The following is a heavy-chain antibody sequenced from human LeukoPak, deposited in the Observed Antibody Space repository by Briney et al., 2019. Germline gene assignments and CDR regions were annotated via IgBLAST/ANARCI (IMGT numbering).Heavy chain of an antibody. J-gene: IGHJ4*02. Sequence: SETLSLTCAVYGGSFSGYYWSWIRQPPGKGLEWIGEISHSGSTNYNPSLKSRVTISVDTSKNQFSLKLSSVTAADTAVYYCARGQRWERSYIVVVVAATAPYFDYWGQGTLVTVSS. V-gene: IGHV4-34*01. CDR1: GGSFSGYY. D-gene: IGHD2-15*01. CDR3: ARGQRWERSYIVVVVAATAPYFDY. CDR2: ISHSGST.